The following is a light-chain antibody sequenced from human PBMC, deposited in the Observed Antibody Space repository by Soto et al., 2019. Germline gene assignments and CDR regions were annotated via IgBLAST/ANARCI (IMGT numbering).Light chain of an antibody. CDR2: DAS. Sequence: IHITHSPSTLSASVGDRVTITCRASQSINSWLAWYQQRPGKAPKLLIYDASSLESGVPSRFSGSGSGTEFTLTISSLQPDDFATYYCQQYNSYSQRTFGQGTKVDIK. J-gene: IGKJ1*01. CDR3: QQYNSYSQRT. V-gene: IGKV1-5*01. CDR1: QSINSW.